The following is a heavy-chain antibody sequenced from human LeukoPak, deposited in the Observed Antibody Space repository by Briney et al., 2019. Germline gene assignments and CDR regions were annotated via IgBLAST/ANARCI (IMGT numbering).Heavy chain of an antibody. CDR1: GDSISSYY. CDR2: IYYTGSS. J-gene: IGHJ4*02. CDR3: ARVFSDSSGYPFDN. V-gene: IGHV4-59*01. Sequence: SETLSLTCTVSGDSISSYYWSWIRQPPGKGLEWIGYIYYTGSSNYNPSLKSRVTISIDTSKNHFSLRLSSVTAADTAVYYCARVFSDSSGYPFDNWGQGTLVTVSS. D-gene: IGHD3-22*01.